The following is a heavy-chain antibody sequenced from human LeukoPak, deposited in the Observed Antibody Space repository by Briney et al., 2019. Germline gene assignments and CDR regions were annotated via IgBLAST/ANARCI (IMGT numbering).Heavy chain of an antibody. CDR3: ARGGSSPNWFDP. Sequence: GGSLRLSCAASGFTFSSYWMHWVRHAPGKGLVWVSRINSDGSSTSYADSVKGRFTISRDNAKNTLYLQMNSLRAEDTAVYYCARGGSSPNWFDPWGQGTLVTVSS. D-gene: IGHD6-13*01. J-gene: IGHJ5*02. CDR2: INSDGSST. V-gene: IGHV3-74*01. CDR1: GFTFSSYW.